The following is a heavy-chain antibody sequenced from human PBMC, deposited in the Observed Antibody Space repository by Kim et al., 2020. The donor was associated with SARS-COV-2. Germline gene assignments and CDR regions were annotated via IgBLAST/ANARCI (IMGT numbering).Heavy chain of an antibody. D-gene: IGHD5-18*01. Sequence: VVGRFTISRDNSTNTLYLQMDSLRVEDTAVYYCAKTGGYSFGYFDMGGPDFWGQGTLVSVSS. J-gene: IGHJ4*02. V-gene: IGHV3-30*02. CDR3: AKTGGYSFGYFDMGGPDF.